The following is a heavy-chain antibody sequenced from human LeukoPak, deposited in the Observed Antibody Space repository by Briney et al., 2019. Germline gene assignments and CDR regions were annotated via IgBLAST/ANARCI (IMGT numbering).Heavy chain of an antibody. D-gene: IGHD3-3*01. V-gene: IGHV3-48*04. CDR3: AAGAIFGVVTWFDP. CDR1: GFTFSSYS. CDR2: ISTSSSTI. Sequence: PGGSLRLSCAASGFTFSSYSMNWVRQAPGKGLEWLSFISTSSSTIYYADSVKGRFTISRDNAKNSLYLQMNSLRAEDTAVYYCAAGAIFGVVTWFDPWGQGTLVTVSS. J-gene: IGHJ5*02.